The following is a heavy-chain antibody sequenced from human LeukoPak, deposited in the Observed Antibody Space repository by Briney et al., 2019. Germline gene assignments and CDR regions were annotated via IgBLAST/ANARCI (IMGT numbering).Heavy chain of an antibody. V-gene: IGHV3-30*02. CDR3: AKIPAVAGTPVDY. J-gene: IGHJ4*02. CDR1: GFTFRSYG. Sequence: GGSLRLSCAASGFTFRSYGMHWVRQAPGKGLEWVTFIRYDGNDKYYADSVKGRFTISRDNSKNTLYLQMNSLRAEDTAVYYCAKIPAVAGTPVDYWGQGTLVTVSS. D-gene: IGHD6-19*01. CDR2: IRYDGNDK.